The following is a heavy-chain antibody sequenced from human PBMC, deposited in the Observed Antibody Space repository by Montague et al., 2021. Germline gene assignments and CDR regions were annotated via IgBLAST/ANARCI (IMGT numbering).Heavy chain of an antibody. Sequence: FLRLFCAASGFTISSWAMSWVRQAPGKGLECVSIINASGGKTHYADSVTGRFTISRDRSKNTLYLQMDSLRVEDTAVYYCANFRQSVEMDVWGQGTRVTVSS. CDR1: GFTISSWA. CDR2: INASGGKT. J-gene: IGHJ6*02. V-gene: IGHV3-23*01. D-gene: IGHD3-3*01. CDR3: ANFRQSVEMDV.